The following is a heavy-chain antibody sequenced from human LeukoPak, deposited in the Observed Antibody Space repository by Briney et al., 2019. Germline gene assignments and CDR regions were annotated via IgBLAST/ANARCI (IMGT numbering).Heavy chain of an antibody. J-gene: IGHJ4*02. CDR1: GFTFSNAW. CDR2: IKSKTDGGTT. Sequence: GGSLRLSCAASGFTFSNAWMSWVRQAPGKGLEWVGSIKSKTDGGTTDYAAPVKGRFTISRDDSNNTLYLQMNSLKTEDTAVYYCTTDRGSGWPFDYWGQGTLVTVSS. CDR3: TTDRGSGWPFDY. V-gene: IGHV3-15*01. D-gene: IGHD6-19*01.